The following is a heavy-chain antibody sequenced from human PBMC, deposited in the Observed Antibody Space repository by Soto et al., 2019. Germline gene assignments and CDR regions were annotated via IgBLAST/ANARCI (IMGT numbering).Heavy chain of an antibody. CDR1: GFTFSSYS. CDR2: ISSSSSYI. Sequence: GGSLRLSCAASGFTFSSYSMNWVRQAPGKGLEWVSSISSSSSYIYYADSVKGRFTISRDNAKNSLYLQMNSLRAEDTTVYYCAREASSSWYYYYYGMDVWGQGTTVTVSS. D-gene: IGHD6-13*01. CDR3: AREASSSWYYYYYGMDV. J-gene: IGHJ6*02. V-gene: IGHV3-21*01.